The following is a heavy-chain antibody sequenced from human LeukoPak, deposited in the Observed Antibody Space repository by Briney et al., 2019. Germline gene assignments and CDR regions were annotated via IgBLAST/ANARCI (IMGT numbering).Heavy chain of an antibody. V-gene: IGHV3-30*02. CDR2: IWYDGSNK. D-gene: IGHD6-19*01. J-gene: IGHJ4*02. CDR3: AKGPDSGWYREYDY. Sequence: GGSLRLSCAASGFTFSSYGMHWVRQAPGKGLEWVAVIWYDGSNKYYADSVKGRFTISRDNSKNTLYLQMNSLRAEDTAVYYCAKGPDSGWYREYDYWGQGTLVTVSS. CDR1: GFTFSSYG.